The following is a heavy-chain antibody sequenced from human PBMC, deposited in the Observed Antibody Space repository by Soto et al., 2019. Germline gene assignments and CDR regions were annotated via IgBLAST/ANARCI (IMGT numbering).Heavy chain of an antibody. CDR3: ERKKAPTNSWYNY. CDR2: IYYSGSS. D-gene: IGHD6-13*01. Sequence: SETLSLTCSVSGDSISSRSYYWGWIRQPPGKGLEWIGSIYYSGSSYYNPSLKSRVTMSVDTSTNQFSLNLSSVTAADTAVYYCERKKAPTNSWYNYWGQGTLVTVSS. V-gene: IGHV4-39*01. CDR1: GDSISSRSYY. J-gene: IGHJ4*02.